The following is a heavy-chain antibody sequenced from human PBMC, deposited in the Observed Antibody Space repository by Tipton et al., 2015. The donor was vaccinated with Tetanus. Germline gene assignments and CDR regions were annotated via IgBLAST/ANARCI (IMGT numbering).Heavy chain of an antibody. D-gene: IGHD4-17*01. CDR3: ARWETVTTKNRY. CDR2: IEHSGST. CDR1: GGSFSGYF. V-gene: IGHV4-34*01. J-gene: IGHJ4*02. Sequence: TLSLTCAVFGGSFSGYFWNWIRQPPGKGLEWIGEIEHSGSTSYNPSLKSRVTISVDTSKNQFSLNLRSVTAADTAVYYCARWETVTTKNRYWGQGTLVTVSS.